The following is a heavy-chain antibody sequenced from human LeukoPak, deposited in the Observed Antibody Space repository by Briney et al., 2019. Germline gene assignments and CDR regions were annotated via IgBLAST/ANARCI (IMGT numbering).Heavy chain of an antibody. D-gene: IGHD3-22*01. CDR3: ARPYYYDSSGYLF. Sequence: SETLSLTCAVSGYSISSGYYWGWIRQPPGKGLEWSGSIYHSGSTYYNPSLKSRVTISVDTSKNQFSLKLSSVTAADTAVYYCARPYYYDSSGYLFWGQGTLVTVSS. J-gene: IGHJ4*02. CDR1: GYSISSGYY. V-gene: IGHV4-38-2*01. CDR2: IYHSGST.